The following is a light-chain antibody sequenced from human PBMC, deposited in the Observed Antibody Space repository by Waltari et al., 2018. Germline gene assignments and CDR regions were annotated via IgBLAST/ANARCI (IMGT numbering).Light chain of an antibody. CDR3: QHYDSYSAT. V-gene: IGKV1-5*03. Sequence: DIQMTQSPSTLSASVGDIVTITCRASQSITRCLAWYQQKAGKAPKLLIYKASILESGVPSRFSGGGSGTEFTLTISSLQPDDFATYYCQHYDSYSATFGRGTKVEIK. J-gene: IGKJ4*02. CDR2: KAS. CDR1: QSITRC.